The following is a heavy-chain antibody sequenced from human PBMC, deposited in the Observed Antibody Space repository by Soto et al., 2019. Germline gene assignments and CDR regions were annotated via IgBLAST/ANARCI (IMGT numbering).Heavy chain of an antibody. CDR3: SRDPSIVGADGEEYYYYYGMDV. V-gene: IGHV1-58*02. CDR2: IVVGSGNT. D-gene: IGHD1-26*01. CDR1: GFTFTSSA. J-gene: IGHJ6*02. Sequence: GASVKVSCKASGFTFTSSAMQWVRQARGQRLEWIGWIVVGSGNTNYAQKFQERVTITRDMSTSTAYMELSSLRSEDTAVYYCSRDPSIVGADGEEYYYYYGMDVWGQGTTVTVSS.